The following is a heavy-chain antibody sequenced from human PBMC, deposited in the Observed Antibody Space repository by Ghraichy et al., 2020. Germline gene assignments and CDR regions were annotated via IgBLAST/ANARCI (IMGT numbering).Heavy chain of an antibody. J-gene: IGHJ4*02. CDR3: ARVGSRWLTIDY. CDR1: GGSISSGGYS. D-gene: IGHD6-19*01. V-gene: IGHV4-31*03. CDR2: IYYSGST. Sequence: SDTLSLTCTVPGGSISSGGYSWSWIRQHPGKGLEWIGYIYYSGSTYYNPSLKSRVTISVDTSKNQFSLKLSSVTAADTAVYYCARVGSRWLTIDYWGQGTLVTVSS.